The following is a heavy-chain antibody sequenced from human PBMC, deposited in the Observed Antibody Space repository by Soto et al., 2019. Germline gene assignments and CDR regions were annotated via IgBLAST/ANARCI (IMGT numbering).Heavy chain of an antibody. Sequence: ASVKVSCKASGYTFTSYYMHWVRQAPGQGLEWMGIINPSGGSTSYAQKFQGRVTMTRDTSMSTVYTELSSLRSEDTAVYYCARLGGSIAARPFIPYYYYGMDVWGQGTTVTVSS. V-gene: IGHV1-46*01. CDR3: ARLGGSIAARPFIPYYYYGMDV. J-gene: IGHJ6*02. CDR1: GYTFTSYY. D-gene: IGHD6-6*01. CDR2: INPSGGST.